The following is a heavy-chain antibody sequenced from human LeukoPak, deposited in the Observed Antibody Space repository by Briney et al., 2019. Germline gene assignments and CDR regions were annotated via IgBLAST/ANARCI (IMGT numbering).Heavy chain of an antibody. CDR2: MSYSGSA. V-gene: IGHV4-59*08. D-gene: IGHD5-12*01. Sequence: PSETLSLTCAVSGASISSHYWSWIRQPPGKGLEWIGYMSYSGSASYSPSLKNRVTISVDTSKKQVTLNLISVTAADTATYYCARHDWVRQPFDTWGQGALVTVSS. J-gene: IGHJ4*02. CDR1: GASISSHY. CDR3: ARHDWVRQPFDT.